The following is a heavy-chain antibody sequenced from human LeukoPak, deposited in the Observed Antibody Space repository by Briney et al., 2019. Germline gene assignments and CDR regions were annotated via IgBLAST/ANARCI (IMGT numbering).Heavy chain of an antibody. CDR3: AKGPGIAAPEATYYYYYGMDV. Sequence: PGGSLRLSCAASGFTFSSYAMSWVRQAPGKGLEWVSAISGSGGSTYYADSVKGRFTISRDNSKNTLYLQMNSLRAEDTAVYYCAKGPGIAAPEATYYYYYGMDVWGQGTTVTVSS. CDR2: ISGSGGST. J-gene: IGHJ6*02. V-gene: IGHV3-23*01. D-gene: IGHD6-13*01. CDR1: GFTFSSYA.